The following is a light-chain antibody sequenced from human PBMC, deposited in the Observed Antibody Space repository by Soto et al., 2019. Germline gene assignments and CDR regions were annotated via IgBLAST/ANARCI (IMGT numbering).Light chain of an antibody. J-gene: IGKJ5*01. CDR2: GAS. CDR1: QSVSTRY. Sequence: EIVLTQSPGTLSLSPGERATLSCRASQSVSTRYLAWYQQKPGQAPRLLIYGASSRATGIPDRFSGSGSETVFTVTISRLEPEDFAVYYCQQYGSSLSITFGQGTRLEIK. CDR3: QQYGSSLSIT. V-gene: IGKV3-20*01.